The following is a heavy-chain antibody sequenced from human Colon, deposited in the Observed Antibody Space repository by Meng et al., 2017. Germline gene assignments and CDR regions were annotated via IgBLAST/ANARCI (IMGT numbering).Heavy chain of an antibody. V-gene: IGHV4-31*01. CDR1: GGSISTGGYY. J-gene: IGHJ4*02. D-gene: IGHD1-26*01. Sequence: VHLQGSGPGLVQPSQTLSLTCTVPGGSISTGGYYWSWIRQLPGKGLEWIGYIYYSGSTYYNPSLRSLVSISVDTSKNQFSLRLTSVTAADTAVYYCARVRRSGDDFDYWGQGTLVTVSS. CDR3: ARVRRSGDDFDY. CDR2: IYYSGST.